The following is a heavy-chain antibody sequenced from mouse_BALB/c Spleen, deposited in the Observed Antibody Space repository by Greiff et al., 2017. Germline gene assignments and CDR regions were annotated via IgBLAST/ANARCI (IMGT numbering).Heavy chain of an antibody. CDR1: GFTFTDYY. Sequence: EVKVVESGGGLVQPGGSLRLSCATSGFTFTDYYMSWVRQPPGKALEWLGFIRNKANGYTTEYSASVKGRFTISRDNSQSILYLQMNTLRAEDSATYYCARDYGNYASDYWGQGTTLTVSS. CDR3: ARDYGNYASDY. CDR2: IRNKANGYTT. J-gene: IGHJ2*01. V-gene: IGHV7-3*02. D-gene: IGHD2-1*01.